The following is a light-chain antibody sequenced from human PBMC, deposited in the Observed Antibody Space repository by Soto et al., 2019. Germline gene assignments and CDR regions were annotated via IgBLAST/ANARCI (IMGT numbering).Light chain of an antibody. Sequence: EIVLTQSPATLSLSPGERATLSCRASQSVGSYLAWYQQKPGQAPRLLIYDASNRATGIPARFSGSGSGTAFTITVSSLEPEDFAVYYCQQRSAWPALTFGGGTKVEIK. CDR3: QQRSAWPALT. CDR1: QSVGSY. J-gene: IGKJ4*01. CDR2: DAS. V-gene: IGKV3-11*01.